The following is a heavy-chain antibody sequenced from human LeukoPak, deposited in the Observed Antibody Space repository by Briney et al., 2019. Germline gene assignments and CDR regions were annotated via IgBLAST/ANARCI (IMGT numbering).Heavy chain of an antibody. D-gene: IGHD2/OR15-2a*01. V-gene: IGHV3-48*01. CDR3: ARDPARKGGTYYYYYYMDV. CDR2: ISGSSSTI. J-gene: IGHJ6*03. CDR1: GFTFNTYT. Sequence: GGSLRLSCAASGFTFNTYTMNWVRQAPGKGLEWISYISGSSSTIDYADSVKGRFTISRDNAKNSLYLQMNSLRAEDTAVYYCARDPARKGGTYYYYYYMDVWGKGTTVTVSS.